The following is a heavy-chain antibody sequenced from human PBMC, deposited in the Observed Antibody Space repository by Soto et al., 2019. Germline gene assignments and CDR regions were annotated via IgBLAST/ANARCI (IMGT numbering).Heavy chain of an antibody. J-gene: IGHJ6*02. CDR3: ARDHAAQWLVPAVYYGMDV. CDR2: INPNSGGT. V-gene: IGHV1-2*04. CDR1: GYTFTGYY. Sequence: WASVNVSFKSSGYTFTGYYIHWVRQAPGQGLEWMGWINPNSGGTNYAQKFQGWVTMTRDTSISTAYMELSRLRSDDTAVYYCARDHAAQWLVPAVYYGMDVWGQGTTVTVSS. D-gene: IGHD6-19*01.